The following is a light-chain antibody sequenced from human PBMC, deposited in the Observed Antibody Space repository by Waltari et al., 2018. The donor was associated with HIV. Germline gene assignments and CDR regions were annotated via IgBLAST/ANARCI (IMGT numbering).Light chain of an antibody. CDR3: CSYAGSYTLI. V-gene: IGLV2-11*01. CDR2: DPN. Sequence: QSALTQPRPVSGSPGQSATISCSGPNSDVGLYMYVLWYQQPPGKVPKLLIYDPNAPPAGVPDRFSGSKSGTTASLTISGRQAEDEAFYYCCSYAGSYTLIFGGGTKLTVL. J-gene: IGLJ2*01. CDR1: NSDVGLYMY.